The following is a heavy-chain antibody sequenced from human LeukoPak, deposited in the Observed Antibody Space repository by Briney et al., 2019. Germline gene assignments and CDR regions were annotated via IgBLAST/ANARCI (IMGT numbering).Heavy chain of an antibody. V-gene: IGHV3-53*04. CDR3: ARSRGYSYGLFDY. Sequence: HPGGSLRLSCAASGFTVSSNYMSWVRQAPGKGLEWVSAIYSGGSTYYADSAKGRFTISRHNSKNTLYLQMNSLRAEDTAVYYCARSRGYSYGLFDYWGQGTLVTVSS. J-gene: IGHJ4*02. D-gene: IGHD5-18*01. CDR2: IYSGGST. CDR1: GFTVSSNY.